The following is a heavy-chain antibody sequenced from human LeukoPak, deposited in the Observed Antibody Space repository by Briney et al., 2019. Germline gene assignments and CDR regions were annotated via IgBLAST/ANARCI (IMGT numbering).Heavy chain of an antibody. Sequence: GGSLRLSCAVSGFTFSKYAMNWVRQAPGKRLEWVSVIAIGGGDKFYADSVKGRFTISRENAKNSLYLQMNSLRAEDTAVYYCARARLMIPDAFDIWGQGTMVTVSS. J-gene: IGHJ3*02. D-gene: IGHD3-22*01. CDR2: IAIGGGDK. CDR3: ARARLMIPDAFDI. V-gene: IGHV3-23*01. CDR1: GFTFSKYA.